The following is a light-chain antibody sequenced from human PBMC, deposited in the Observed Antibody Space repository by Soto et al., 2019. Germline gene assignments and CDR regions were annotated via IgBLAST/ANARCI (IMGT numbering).Light chain of an antibody. J-gene: IGLJ3*02. V-gene: IGLV7-46*01. CDR1: TGAVTSGHY. CDR2: DTT. Sequence: QAVVTQEASLTVSPGGTVTLTCGSSTGAVTSGHYPYWFQQKPGQAPRTLIYDTTNKHSRTPARFSGSLLWGKAALTLSGAQPEDEANYHCLLSYTGACVFGGGTQLTVL. CDR3: LLSYTGACV.